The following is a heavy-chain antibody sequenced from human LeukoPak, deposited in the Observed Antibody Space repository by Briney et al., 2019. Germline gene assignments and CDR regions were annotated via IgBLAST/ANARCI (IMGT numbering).Heavy chain of an antibody. D-gene: IGHD6-19*01. CDR1: GGYISSYY. CDR2: IYYSGST. J-gene: IGHJ4*02. Sequence: RPSETLSLTCTVSGGYISSYYWSWIRQPPGKGLECIGYIYYSGSTNYNPSLKSRVTISVDTSKNQFSLKLSSVTAADTAVYYCARNPGYSSPLDYWGQGTLVTVSS. CDR3: ARNPGYSSPLDY. V-gene: IGHV4-59*01.